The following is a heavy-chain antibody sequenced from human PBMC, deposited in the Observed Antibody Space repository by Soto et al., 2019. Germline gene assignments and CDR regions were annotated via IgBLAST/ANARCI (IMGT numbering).Heavy chain of an antibody. D-gene: IGHD2-15*01. V-gene: IGHV3-48*01. Sequence: EVQLVESGGGLVQPGGSLRLSCAASGFTFSSYSMNWVRQAPGKGLEWVSYISSSSSTIYYADSVKGRFTISRDNAKNALYLQMNSLRAEDTAVYYCAIDEDIVAPRHFDYWGQGTLVTVSS. CDR1: GFTFSSYS. CDR3: AIDEDIVAPRHFDY. CDR2: ISSSSSTI. J-gene: IGHJ4*02.